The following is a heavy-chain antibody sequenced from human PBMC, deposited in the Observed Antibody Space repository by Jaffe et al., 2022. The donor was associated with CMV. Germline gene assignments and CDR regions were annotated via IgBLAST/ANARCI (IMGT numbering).Heavy chain of an antibody. J-gene: IGHJ4*02. CDR1: GGTFSSYA. CDR3: ARGGNTAMAFFDY. Sequence: QVQLVQSGAEVKKPGSSVKVSCKASGGTFSSYAISWVRQAPGQGLEWMGRIMPMLDLANYAQKFQGRVTITADKSTGTAYMELGSLRSDDTAVYFCARGGNTAMAFFDYWGQGTLITVSS. CDR2: IMPMLDLA. D-gene: IGHD5-18*01. V-gene: IGHV1-69*09.